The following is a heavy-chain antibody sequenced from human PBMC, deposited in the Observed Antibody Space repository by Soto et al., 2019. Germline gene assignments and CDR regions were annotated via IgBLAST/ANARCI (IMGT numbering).Heavy chain of an antibody. CDR1: GYTFTSYY. D-gene: IGHD3-22*01. CDR2: INPSGGST. J-gene: IGHJ4*02. CDR3: ARGGIVVVITKDGDFDY. Sequence: GASVKVSCKASGYTFTSYYMHWVRQAPGQGLEWMGIINPSGGSTSYAQKSQGRVTMTRDTSTSTVYMELSSLRSEDTAVYYCARGGIVVVITKDGDFDYWGQGTLVTVSS. V-gene: IGHV1-46*01.